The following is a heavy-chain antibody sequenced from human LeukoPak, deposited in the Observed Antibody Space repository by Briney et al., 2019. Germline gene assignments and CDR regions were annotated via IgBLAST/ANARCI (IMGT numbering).Heavy chain of an antibody. V-gene: IGHV3-23*01. J-gene: IGHJ4*02. D-gene: IGHD4-17*01. CDR1: GFTFSSYA. CDR3: ARRSDYGDPPYFDY. Sequence: GGSLRLSCAASGFTFSSYAMTWVRQAPGKGLEWVSGITNSGGSTYYADSVKGRFTISRDNSKNTLYLQMNSLRAEDTAVYYCARRSDYGDPPYFDYWGQGTLVTVSS. CDR2: ITNSGGST.